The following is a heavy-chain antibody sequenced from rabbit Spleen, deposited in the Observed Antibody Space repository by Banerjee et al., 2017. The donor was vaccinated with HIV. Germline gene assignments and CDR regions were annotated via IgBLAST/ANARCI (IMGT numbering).Heavy chain of an antibody. CDR1: GFDFSNNYV. CDR2: IYPNNGVT. V-gene: IGHV1S45*01. CDR3: ARDTGSSFSSYGWDL. J-gene: IGHJ6*01. Sequence: QEQLEESGGDLVKPGGSLTLTCKASGFDFSNNYVMRWVRQAPGKGLEWIATIYPNNGVTYYANWAKGRFTISKTSSTTVTLQMTSLTAADTATYFCARDTGSSFSSYGWDLWGQGTLGTV. D-gene: IGHD8-1*01.